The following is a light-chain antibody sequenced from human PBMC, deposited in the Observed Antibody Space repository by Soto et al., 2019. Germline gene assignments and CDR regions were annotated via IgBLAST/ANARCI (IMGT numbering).Light chain of an antibody. V-gene: IGKV3-11*01. Sequence: EIVLTQSPATLSLSPGERATLSCRASQSVSSYLAWYQQKPGQAPRLLIYDAYNSATGIPARFSGGGSGTDFTLTISSLEPEDFAVYYCQQRFNWPRFTFGQGTKLEIK. CDR2: DAY. J-gene: IGKJ2*01. CDR3: QQRFNWPRFT. CDR1: QSVSSY.